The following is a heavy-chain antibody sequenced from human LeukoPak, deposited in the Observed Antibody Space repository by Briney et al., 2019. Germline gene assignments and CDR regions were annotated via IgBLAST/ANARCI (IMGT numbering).Heavy chain of an antibody. Sequence: ASVKVSCKASGYTFTSYYMHWVRQAPGQGLEWMGIINPSGGSTSYAQKFQGRVTMTRDMSTSTVYMELSSLRSEDTAVYYCARDAPIVGATTNYFDYWGQGTLVTVSS. J-gene: IGHJ4*02. V-gene: IGHV1-46*01. CDR2: INPSGGST. CDR3: ARDAPIVGATTNYFDY. CDR1: GYTFTSYY. D-gene: IGHD1-26*01.